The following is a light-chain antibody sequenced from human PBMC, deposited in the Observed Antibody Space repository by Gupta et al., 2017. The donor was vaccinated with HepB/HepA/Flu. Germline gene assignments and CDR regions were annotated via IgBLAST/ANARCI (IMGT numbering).Light chain of an antibody. V-gene: IGLV2-14*03. J-gene: IGLJ2*01. CDR2: DGS. CDR1: SSDVGGYNY. Sequence: QSALTQPASVSGSPSLSITISCTGTSSDVGGYNYVSWYQQHPGKAPKRRIYDGSNRPSGMSYRCSGAKSGNKEALTISGLQAEDEADDYCSSYKESSTPVVFGGGTKLTVL. CDR3: SSYKESSTPVV.